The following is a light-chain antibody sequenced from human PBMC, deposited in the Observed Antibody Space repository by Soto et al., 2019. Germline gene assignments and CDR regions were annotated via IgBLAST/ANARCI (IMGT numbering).Light chain of an antibody. CDR1: SGYTKYI. V-gene: IGLV4-60*03. J-gene: IGLJ1*01. Sequence: QAVLTQSSSAFASLGSSVKLTCTLSSGYTKYIVTWHQQQPGKAPRYLMRLEGSGKYNKGNGVPERFSGSSSGADRYLTISNLQSDDEADYYCETSDSNTHVFGPGTKLTVL. CDR3: ETSDSNTHV. CDR2: LEGSGKY.